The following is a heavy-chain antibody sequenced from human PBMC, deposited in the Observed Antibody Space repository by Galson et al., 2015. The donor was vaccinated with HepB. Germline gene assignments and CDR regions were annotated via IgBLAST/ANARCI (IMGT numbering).Heavy chain of an antibody. D-gene: IGHD6-13*01. Sequence: SVKVSCKASGYTFGGYYTHWVRQAPGQGLEWMGRINPHNGCAISAQKFQGRVTMTSDTSASTAYMELSRLRFDDTAIYYCARGLAAAGSWLDPWGQGTLVTVSS. CDR1: GYTFGGYY. CDR3: ARGLAAAGSWLDP. CDR2: INPHNGCA. V-gene: IGHV1-2*06. J-gene: IGHJ5*02.